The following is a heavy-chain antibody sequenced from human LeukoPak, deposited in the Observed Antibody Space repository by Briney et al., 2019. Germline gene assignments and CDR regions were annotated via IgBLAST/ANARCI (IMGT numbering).Heavy chain of an antibody. J-gene: IGHJ4*02. D-gene: IGHD4-17*01. CDR2: INHSGST. CDR1: GGSFSGYY. V-gene: IGHV4-34*01. CDR3: ARGRLRFPLDY. Sequence: SETLSLTCAVYGGSFSGYYWSWIRQPPGKGLEWIGEINHSGSTNYNPSLKSRVTISVDTSKNQFALKLSSATAADTAVYYCARGRLRFPLDYWGQGTLVTVSS.